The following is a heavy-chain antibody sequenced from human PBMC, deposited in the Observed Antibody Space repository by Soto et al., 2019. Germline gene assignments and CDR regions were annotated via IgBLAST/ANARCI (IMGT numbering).Heavy chain of an antibody. Sequence: QVQLQESGPGLVKPSQTLSLTCTVSGGSISSGGYYWSWIRQHPGKGLEWIGYIYNSGSTYYNPFLMRRVIISVDTSKNQFPLKLSSVTAADTAVYYCARWPQLEPRFDYWGQGTLVTVSS. CDR3: ARWPQLEPRFDY. D-gene: IGHD1-1*01. CDR1: GGSISSGGYY. CDR2: IYNSGST. J-gene: IGHJ4*02. V-gene: IGHV4-31*03.